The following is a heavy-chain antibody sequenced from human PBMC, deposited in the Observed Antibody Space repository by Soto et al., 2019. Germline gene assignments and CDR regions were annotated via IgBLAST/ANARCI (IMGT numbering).Heavy chain of an antibody. D-gene: IGHD3-22*01. CDR1: GFTFSRYA. V-gene: IGHV3-30-3*01. J-gene: IGHJ6*02. Sequence: RRSLRLSCEASGFTFSRYAMHWVCQAPGKGLERVPVISYDGSNKYYADSVKGRFTISRDNSKNTLYLQLNSLRLEDTAVYYCPRDRPQSLPGYYDISGPMDVWGQGTTPTVPS. CDR2: ISYDGSNK. CDR3: PRDRPQSLPGYYDISGPMDV.